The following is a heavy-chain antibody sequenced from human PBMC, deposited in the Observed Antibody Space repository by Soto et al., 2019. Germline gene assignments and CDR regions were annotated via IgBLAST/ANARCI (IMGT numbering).Heavy chain of an antibody. V-gene: IGHV4-4*02. Sequence: SETLSLTCGVSGVSISSGHWWSWVRQSPGKGLQLIGEIHHSGDTNSHPSLRGRVIISVETSKNQFSLRLSSVTAADTAIYFCAKSRPAIRERGLGGFDMWGQGTMVTVSS. J-gene: IGHJ3*02. CDR2: IHHSGDT. CDR1: GVSISSGHW. CDR3: AKSRPAIRERGLGGFDM. D-gene: IGHD2-21*01.